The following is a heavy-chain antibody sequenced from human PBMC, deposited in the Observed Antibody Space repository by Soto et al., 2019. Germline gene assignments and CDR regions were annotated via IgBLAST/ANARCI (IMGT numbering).Heavy chain of an antibody. Sequence: PSETLSLTCTVSGGSISSYYWSWIRQPPGKGLEWIGYIYYSGSTNYNPSLKSRVTISVDTSKNQFSLKLSSVTAADTAVYYCARVNGYGDYVDYWGQGTLVTVPS. J-gene: IGHJ4*02. D-gene: IGHD4-17*01. CDR2: IYYSGST. CDR1: GGSISSYY. V-gene: IGHV4-59*01. CDR3: ARVNGYGDYVDY.